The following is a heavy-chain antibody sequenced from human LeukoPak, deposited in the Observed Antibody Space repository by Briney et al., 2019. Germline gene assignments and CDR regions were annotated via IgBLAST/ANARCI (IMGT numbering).Heavy chain of an antibody. D-gene: IGHD1-26*01. CDR3: ARVGSRGDWFDY. V-gene: IGHV3-48*01. CDR2: INSGGSAV. Sequence: GGSLRLSCAASGFLFSSYGMSWVRQTPGKGLEWLFYINSGGSAVHYADSVKDRFTFSRDNAKNSLYLQMNSLRVEDTGIYYCARVGSRGDWFDYWGQGTRVTVSS. CDR1: GFLFSSYG. J-gene: IGHJ5*01.